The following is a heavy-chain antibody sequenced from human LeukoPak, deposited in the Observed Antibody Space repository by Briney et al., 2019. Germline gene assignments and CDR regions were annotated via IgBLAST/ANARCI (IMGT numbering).Heavy chain of an antibody. D-gene: IGHD4-23*01. Sequence: PGGSLRLSCAAFGFTFSSYTMNWVRQAPGKGLEWVSSISTSSSYIYYEDSVKGRFTISRDNAKKSLYLQMNSLRAEDTAVYYCARDGDTVLTRGYYYYMDVWGKGTTVTVSS. CDR1: GFTFSSYT. CDR3: ARDGDTVLTRGYYYYMDV. J-gene: IGHJ6*03. CDR2: ISTSSSYI. V-gene: IGHV3-21*01.